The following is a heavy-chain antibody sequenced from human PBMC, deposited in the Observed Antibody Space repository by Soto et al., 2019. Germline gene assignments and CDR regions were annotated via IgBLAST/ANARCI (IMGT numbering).Heavy chain of an antibody. V-gene: IGHV3-30*18. CDR2: ISYDGSNK. J-gene: IGHJ4*02. CDR3: AKDLKSGYYYDSSGYYHDY. CDR1: GFTFSSYG. Sequence: GESLKISCAASGFTFSSYGMHWVRQAPGKGLEWVAVISYDGSNKYYADSVKGRFTISRDNSKNTLYLQMNSLRAEDTAVYYCAKDLKSGYYYDSSGYYHDYWGQGTLVTVSS. D-gene: IGHD3-22*01.